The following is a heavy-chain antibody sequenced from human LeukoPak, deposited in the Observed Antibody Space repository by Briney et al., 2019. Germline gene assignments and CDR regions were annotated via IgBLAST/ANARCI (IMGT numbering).Heavy chain of an antibody. D-gene: IGHD3-10*01. V-gene: IGHV4-59*01. CDR2: ISYSGST. CDR1: GGSISSYY. Sequence: SETLSLTCTVSGGSISSYYWSWIRQPPGKGLEWIGYISYSGSTNYNPSLKSRVTISVDTFRNQFSLKLSSVTAAETAVYYCARGRLGGSGSYYNVLDYWGQGTLVTVSS. CDR3: ARGRLGGSGSYYNVLDY. J-gene: IGHJ4*02.